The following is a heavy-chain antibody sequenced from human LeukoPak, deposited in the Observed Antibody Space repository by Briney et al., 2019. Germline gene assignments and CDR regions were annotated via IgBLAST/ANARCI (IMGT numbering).Heavy chain of an antibody. Sequence: GGTLRLSCAASGFTFSSYGMHWVRQAPGKGLEWVAFIRYDGSNKYYADSVKGRFTISRDNSKNTLYLQMNSLRAEDTAVYYCARAGYYYDSSGYYHFDYWGQGTLVTVSS. J-gene: IGHJ4*02. CDR2: IRYDGSNK. CDR1: GFTFSSYG. CDR3: ARAGYYYDSSGYYHFDY. V-gene: IGHV3-30*02. D-gene: IGHD3-22*01.